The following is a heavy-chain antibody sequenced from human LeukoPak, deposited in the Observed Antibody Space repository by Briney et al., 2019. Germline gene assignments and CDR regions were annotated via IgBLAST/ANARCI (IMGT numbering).Heavy chain of an antibody. J-gene: IGHJ4*02. CDR2: IYYSGST. V-gene: IGHV4-59*01. CDR3: ARADYGDYPDY. D-gene: IGHD4-17*01. CDR1: GGSISSYY. Sequence: PSETLSLTCTVSGGSISSYYWSWIRQPPGKGLEWIGYIYYSGSTNYNPSLKSRVTISVDTSKNQYSLKLSSVTAADTAVYYCARADYGDYPDYWGRGTLVTVSS.